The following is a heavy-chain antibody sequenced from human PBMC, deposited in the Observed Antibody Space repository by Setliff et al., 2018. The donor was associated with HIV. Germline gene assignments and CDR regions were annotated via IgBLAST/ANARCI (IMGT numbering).Heavy chain of an antibody. Sequence: GGSLRLSCAASGFSFGGYSMNWVRQAPGQGLEWVSSISTTGSDRFYTDSVKGRFTISRDNAKKSLYLQMNSLRAEDTAVYYCARDFTDTVVGVVPFFDSWGLGTLVTVSS. D-gene: IGHD3-3*01. V-gene: IGHV3-21*01. CDR2: ISTTGSDR. CDR3: ARDFTDTVVGVVPFFDS. J-gene: IGHJ4*02. CDR1: GFSFGGYS.